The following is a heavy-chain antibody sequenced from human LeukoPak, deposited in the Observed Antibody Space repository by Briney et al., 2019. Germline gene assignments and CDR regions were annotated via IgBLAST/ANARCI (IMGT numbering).Heavy chain of an antibody. CDR1: GFTFSSYA. V-gene: IGHV3-64*02. CDR3: ARVLPGGSCYDY. CDR2: VSPDGGTT. Sequence: GGSLRLSCAASGFTFSSYALNWVRQAPGKGLEYVSAVSPDGGTTYYADSVKGRFTISRDNSKNTLYLQMGSLRAEDMAVYYCARVLPGGSCYDYWGQGTLVTVSS. D-gene: IGHD2-15*01. J-gene: IGHJ4*02.